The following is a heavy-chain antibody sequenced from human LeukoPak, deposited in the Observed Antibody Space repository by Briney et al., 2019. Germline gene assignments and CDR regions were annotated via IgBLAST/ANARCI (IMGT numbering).Heavy chain of an antibody. CDR2: ISSSSSYI. J-gene: IGHJ4*02. CDR1: GFTFSSYS. CDR3: ARGRPGYYFDY. Sequence: GGTLRLSCAVSGFTFSSYSMNWVRQAPGKGLEWVSSISSSSSYIYYADSVKGRFTISRDNAKNSLYLQMNSLRAEDTAVYYCARGRPGYYFDYWGQGTLVTVSS. V-gene: IGHV3-21*01.